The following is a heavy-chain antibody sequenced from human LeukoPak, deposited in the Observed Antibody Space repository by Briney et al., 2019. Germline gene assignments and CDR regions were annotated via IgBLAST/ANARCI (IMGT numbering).Heavy chain of an antibody. CDR3: ASYLSGWPVKY. J-gene: IGHJ4*02. Sequence: GGSLRLSCAASGFTFSSYSMNWVRQAPGKGLEWVSSISSSSSYIYYADSVKGRFTISRDNAKNSLYLQMNSLRAEDTAVYYCASYLSGWPVKYWGQGTLVTVSS. V-gene: IGHV3-21*04. D-gene: IGHD6-19*01. CDR1: GFTFSSYS. CDR2: ISSSSSYI.